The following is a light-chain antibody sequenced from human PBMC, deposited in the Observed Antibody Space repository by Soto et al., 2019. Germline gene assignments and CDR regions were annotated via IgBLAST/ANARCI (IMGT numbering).Light chain of an antibody. CDR3: QQYHNWPPYT. CDR1: QNINTN. CDR2: GAS. J-gene: IGKJ2*01. Sequence: EIVMTQSPDTLSVSPGERATLSCRSSQNINTNLAWYQQKPGQPPRLLIHGASTRATGVPARFSGSGSGTEFSLIISGLQSEDFAVYHCQQYHNWPPYTFGQGTKVDIK. V-gene: IGKV3-15*01.